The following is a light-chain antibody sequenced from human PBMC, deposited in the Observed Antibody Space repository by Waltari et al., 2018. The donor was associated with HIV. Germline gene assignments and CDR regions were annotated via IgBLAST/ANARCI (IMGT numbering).Light chain of an antibody. CDR1: SSDIGGYNY. Sequence: QSALTQPPSASGSPGQSVTISCTGTSSDIGGYNYVSWYQQHPGKAPKLMIYEVSKRPSGVPDRFSGSKSGTSASLAITGLQAEDEADYYCQTYDSSLSGSVVFGGGTKLTVL. J-gene: IGLJ2*01. CDR3: QTYDSSLSGSVV. CDR2: EVS. V-gene: IGLV2-8*01.